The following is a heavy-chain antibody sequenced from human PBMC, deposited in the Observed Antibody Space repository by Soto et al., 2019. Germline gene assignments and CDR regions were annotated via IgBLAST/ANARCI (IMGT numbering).Heavy chain of an antibody. CDR3: ARERSSDGYNRFDY. CDR1: GYTFTSYY. CDR2: INPNSGGT. Sequence: ASVKVSCKASGYTFTSYYMHWVRQAPGQGLEWMGWINPNSGGTNYAQKFQGRVTMTRDTSISTAYMELSRLRSDDTAVYYCARERSSDGYNRFDYWGQGTLVTVSS. V-gene: IGHV1-2*02. J-gene: IGHJ4*02. D-gene: IGHD2-15*01.